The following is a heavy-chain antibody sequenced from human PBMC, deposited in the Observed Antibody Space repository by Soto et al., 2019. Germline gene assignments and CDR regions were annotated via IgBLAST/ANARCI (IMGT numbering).Heavy chain of an antibody. CDR2: ISSSGSTI. CDR3: ARDQDLLRFSPGYAFDI. V-gene: IGHV3-11*01. J-gene: IGHJ3*02. CDR1: GFTFSDYY. D-gene: IGHD3-3*01. Sequence: GGSLRLSCAASGFTFSDYYMSWIRQAPGKGLEWVSYISSSGSTIYYADSVKGRFTISRDNAKNSLYLQMNSLRAEDTAVYYCARDQDLLRFSPGYAFDIWGQGTMVTVSS.